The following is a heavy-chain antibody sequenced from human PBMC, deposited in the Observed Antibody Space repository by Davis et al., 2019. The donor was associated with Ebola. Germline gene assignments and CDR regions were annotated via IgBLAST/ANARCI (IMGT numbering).Heavy chain of an antibody. V-gene: IGHV3-30*18. J-gene: IGHJ4*02. D-gene: IGHD2-15*01. CDR3: VKERSDTYDFDY. CDR2: VSRDGNKQ. CDR1: GFTFSTYG. Sequence: GESLKISCAASGFTFSTYGMHWVRQAPGKGLEWVAIVSRDGNKQLYGDSVKGRFTISRDNSKNTLHLQLKSLIVEDTAVYYCVKERSDTYDFDYWGQGTLVTVSS.